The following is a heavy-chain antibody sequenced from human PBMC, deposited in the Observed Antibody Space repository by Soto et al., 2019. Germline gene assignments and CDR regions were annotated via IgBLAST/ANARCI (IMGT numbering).Heavy chain of an antibody. Sequence: LRLSCAASGFTFSSHAMNWVRQAPGKGLEWVSTISSNSAYIYYTDALRGRFTISRDNAKNSLHLQMNSLRAEDTAVYYCTRDASRDSSARGWFDPWGPGTLVTVSS. CDR2: ISSNSAYI. D-gene: IGHD6-13*01. CDR3: TRDASRDSSARGWFDP. J-gene: IGHJ5*02. V-gene: IGHV3-21*01. CDR1: GFTFSSHA.